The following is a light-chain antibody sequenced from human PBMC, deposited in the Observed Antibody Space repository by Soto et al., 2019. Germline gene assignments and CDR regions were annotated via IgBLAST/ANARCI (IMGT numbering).Light chain of an antibody. V-gene: IGLV3-25*03. CDR3: QSADSSGTLVV. CDR2: KDS. CDR1: ALPKQY. Sequence: SYELTQPPSVSVSPGQTARITCSGDALPKQYAYWYQQKPGQAPVLVLYKDSERPSGIPERFSGSSSGTTVTLTISGVQAEDEADYYCQSADSSGTLVVFGGGTQLTVL. J-gene: IGLJ2*01.